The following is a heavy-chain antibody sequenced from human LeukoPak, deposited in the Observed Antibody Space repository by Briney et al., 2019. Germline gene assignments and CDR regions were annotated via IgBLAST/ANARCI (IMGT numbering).Heavy chain of an antibody. J-gene: IGHJ4*02. CDR3: ARAGSCSGGSCYPPPFDY. CDR2: IIPIFGTA. CDR1: GGTFSSYA. D-gene: IGHD2-15*01. V-gene: IGHV1-69*05. Sequence: ASVKVSCKASGGTFSSYAISWVRQAPGQGLEWMGRIIPIFGTANYAQKFQGRVTINTDESTSTAYMELSSLRSEDTAVYYCARAGSCSGGSCYPPPFDYWGQGTLVTVSS.